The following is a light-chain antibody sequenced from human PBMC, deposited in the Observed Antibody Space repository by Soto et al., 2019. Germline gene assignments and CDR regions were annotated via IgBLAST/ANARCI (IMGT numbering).Light chain of an antibody. Sequence: IVMTQSPATLSLSPGERATLSCRASRGISSNLAWYQQKPGQAPRLLIYDASTRATGIPARFSGSESGTEFTLTIGSLQSADFAVYYCHQYKNWTPWTFGQGTKVDIK. CDR2: DAS. V-gene: IGKV3-15*01. J-gene: IGKJ1*01. CDR1: RGISSN. CDR3: HQYKNWTPWT.